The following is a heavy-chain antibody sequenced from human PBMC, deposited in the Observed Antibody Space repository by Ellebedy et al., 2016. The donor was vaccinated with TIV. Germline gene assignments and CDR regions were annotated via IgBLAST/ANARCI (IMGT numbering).Heavy chain of an antibody. D-gene: IGHD6-19*01. J-gene: IGHJ4*02. Sequence: GESLKISCAASGFRFGDYYMTWIRQAPGKGLEWISFISIDGGATYYSDSVKGRFTISRDNAAQSLYLQINNLRADDTAGYYCARFRYTSAWHLGHNGLDCWGQGTLVSVSS. CDR1: GFRFGDYY. CDR2: ISIDGGAT. CDR3: ARFRYTSAWHLGHNGLDC. V-gene: IGHV3-11*01.